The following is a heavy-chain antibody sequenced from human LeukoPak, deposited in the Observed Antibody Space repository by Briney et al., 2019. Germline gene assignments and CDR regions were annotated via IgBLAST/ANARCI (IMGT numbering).Heavy chain of an antibody. CDR1: GYSISSGYY. CDR2: IYHSGST. J-gene: IGHJ6*03. D-gene: IGHD3-10*01. V-gene: IGHV4-38-2*02. CDR3: ARDRELLWFGELSEYYYMDV. Sequence: SQTLSLTCAVSGYSISSGYYWGWIRQPPGKGLEWIGSIYHSGSTYYNPSFKSRVTISVDTSKNQFSLKLSSVTAADTAVYYCARDRELLWFGELSEYYYMDVWGKGTTVTVSS.